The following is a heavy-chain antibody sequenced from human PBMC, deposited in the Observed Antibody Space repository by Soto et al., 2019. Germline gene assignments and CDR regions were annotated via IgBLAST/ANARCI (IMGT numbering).Heavy chain of an antibody. V-gene: IGHV4-61*01. CDR2: IYYSGST. J-gene: IGHJ4*02. Sequence: PSETLSLTCTVSGGSVSSGSYYWSWIRQPPGKGLERIGYIYYSGSTNYNPSLKSRVNISVDTSKNQFSLKLSSVTAADTAVYYCARVTYYYDSSGPGTTYYFDYWGQGTLVTVSS. D-gene: IGHD3-22*01. CDR1: GGSVSSGSYY. CDR3: ARVTYYYDSSGPGTTYYFDY.